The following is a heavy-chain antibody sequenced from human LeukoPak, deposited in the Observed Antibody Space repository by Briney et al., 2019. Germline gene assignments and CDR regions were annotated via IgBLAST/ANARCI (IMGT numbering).Heavy chain of an antibody. V-gene: IGHV4-59*01. CDR1: GGSISSYY. Sequence: SETLSLTCTVSGGSISSYYWSWIRQPPGKGLEWIGYIYYSGSTNYNPSLKSRVTISVDTSKNQFSLKLSSVTAADTAVYYCAKDPALWFGKHDAFDIWGQGTMVTVSS. J-gene: IGHJ3*02. D-gene: IGHD3-10*01. CDR3: AKDPALWFGKHDAFDI. CDR2: IYYSGST.